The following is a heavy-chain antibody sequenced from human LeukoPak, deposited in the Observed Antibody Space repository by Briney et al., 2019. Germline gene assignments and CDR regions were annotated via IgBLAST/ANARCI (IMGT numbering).Heavy chain of an antibody. V-gene: IGHV3-48*02. D-gene: IGHD2-2*01. CDR3: ARLPYKQLLSTYYHYYMDV. CDR1: GFTFSSYE. Sequence: GGSLRLSCAASGFTFSSYEMNWVRQAQGRGLEWVSYISGSSSTRYYADSVQGRFTISRDNAKNSLFLQMNSLRDEDTAVYYCARLPYKQLLSTYYHYYMDVWGKGTTVTVSS. J-gene: IGHJ6*03. CDR2: ISGSSSTR.